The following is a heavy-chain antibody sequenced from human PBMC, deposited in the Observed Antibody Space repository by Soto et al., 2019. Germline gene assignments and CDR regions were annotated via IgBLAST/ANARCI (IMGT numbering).Heavy chain of an antibody. CDR1: GYIFTTYW. D-gene: IGHD5-12*01. V-gene: IGHV5-51*01. CDR2: IYPGDSDT. CDR3: ARQAYSGHDPEAAMDV. Sequence: GESLKISCKASGYIFTTYWIEWVRQMPGKGLEWMGIIYPGDSDTRYSPSFQGQVTMSADKSISTAYLQWTSLKASDTAIYYCARQAYSGHDPEAAMDVWGKGTTVTVSS. J-gene: IGHJ6*04.